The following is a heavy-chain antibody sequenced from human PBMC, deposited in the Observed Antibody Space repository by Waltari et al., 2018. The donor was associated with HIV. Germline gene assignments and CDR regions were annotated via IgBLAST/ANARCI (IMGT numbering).Heavy chain of an antibody. Sequence: EVQLLESGGALVQPGGSLRLSCAASGFIFGTYVMTWVRQAPGKGLEWVSSISGSGDTTYYADSVRGRFTISRDSSKNTLSLQLNSLRADDTALYFCVGGPNLYYFDYWGQGALVTVSS. D-gene: IGHD3-16*01. CDR1: GFIFGTYV. V-gene: IGHV3-23*01. CDR2: ISGSGDTT. J-gene: IGHJ4*02. CDR3: VGGPNLYYFDY.